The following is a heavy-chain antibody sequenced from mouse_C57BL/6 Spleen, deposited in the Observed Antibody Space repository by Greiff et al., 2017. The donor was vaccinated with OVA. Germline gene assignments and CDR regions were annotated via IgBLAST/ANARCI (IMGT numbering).Heavy chain of an antibody. CDR2: IYPGDGDT. J-gene: IGHJ4*01. D-gene: IGHD2-3*01. CDR1: GYAFSSSW. CDR3: ARDDGYYVGGAMDY. V-gene: IGHV1-82*01. Sequence: QVQLQQSGPELVKPGASVKISCKASGYAFSSSWMNWVKQRPGTGLEWIGRIYPGDGDTNYNGKFKGKATLTADKSSSTAYMQLSSLTSEDSAVYFCARDDGYYVGGAMDYWGQGTSVTVSS.